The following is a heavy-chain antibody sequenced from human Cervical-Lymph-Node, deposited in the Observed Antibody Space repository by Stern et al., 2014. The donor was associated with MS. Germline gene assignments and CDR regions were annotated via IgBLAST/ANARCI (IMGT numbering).Heavy chain of an antibody. CDR1: GFSLSTSAVA. J-gene: IGHJ5*02. V-gene: IGHV2-5*01. CDR3: AHRLRIPSPFNCFDT. D-gene: IGHD4-17*01. Sequence: QITLKESGPTLVKPTQTLTLTCTFSGFSLSTSAVAVGWIRQPPGKALEWLALIYWNDDKAYSPSLKNRLTITRDTSKNQVVLTMINMDPVDTATYYCAHRLRIPSPFNCFDTWGQGTLVTVSS. CDR2: IYWNDDK.